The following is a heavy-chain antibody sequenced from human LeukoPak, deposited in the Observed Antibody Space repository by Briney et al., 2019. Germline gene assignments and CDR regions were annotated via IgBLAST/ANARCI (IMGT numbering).Heavy chain of an antibody. D-gene: IGHD6-13*01. Sequence: GGSLRLSCAASGFTFSSYGMHWVRQAPGKGLEWVAFIRYDGSNKYYADPEKGRFTISRDNSKNTLYLQMNSLRAEDTAVYYCAKGVAAAGTHLFDYWGQGTLVTVS. CDR1: GFTFSSYG. CDR3: AKGVAAAGTHLFDY. V-gene: IGHV3-30*02. J-gene: IGHJ4*02. CDR2: IRYDGSNK.